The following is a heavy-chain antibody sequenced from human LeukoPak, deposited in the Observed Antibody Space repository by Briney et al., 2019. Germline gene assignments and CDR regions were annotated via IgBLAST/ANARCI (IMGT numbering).Heavy chain of an antibody. CDR1: GFIVSNNY. D-gene: IGHD6-6*01. CDR2: IYASGIT. Sequence: GGSLRLSCVASGFIVSNNYMSWVRQAPGKGLEWVSVIYASGITYYTDSVKGRFTTSRDNSKSTLYFQMNSLRAEDTAVYYCARGHGGSSSHRYSDYWGQGTQVTVSS. V-gene: IGHV3-66*01. CDR3: ARGHGGSSSHRYSDY. J-gene: IGHJ4*02.